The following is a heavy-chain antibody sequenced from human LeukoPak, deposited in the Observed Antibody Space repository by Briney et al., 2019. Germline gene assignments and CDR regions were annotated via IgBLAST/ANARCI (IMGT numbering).Heavy chain of an antibody. D-gene: IGHD4-17*01. Sequence: ASVKVSCKASGGTFSSYAISWVRQAPGQGLEWMGIINPSGGSTSYAQKFQGRVTMTRDTSTSTVYMELSSLRSEDTAVYYCASSNRPYGDYAFLDYWGQGTLVTVSS. V-gene: IGHV1-46*01. CDR2: INPSGGST. CDR1: GGTFSSYA. J-gene: IGHJ4*02. CDR3: ASSNRPYGDYAFLDY.